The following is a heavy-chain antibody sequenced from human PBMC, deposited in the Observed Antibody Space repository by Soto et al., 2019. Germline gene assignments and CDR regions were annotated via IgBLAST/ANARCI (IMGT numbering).Heavy chain of an antibody. D-gene: IGHD2-2*01. Sequence: RDSSRASGVKCRSYGRHWVRKEQGKGLEWVAVISYDGSNKYYADSVKGRFTISRDNSKNTLYLQMNSLRAEDTAVYYCAKGSGEAAYCSSTSCYSLDAFDIWGQGTMVTVSS. CDR3: AKGSGEAAYCSSTSCYSLDAFDI. CDR2: ISYDGSNK. CDR1: GVKCRSYG. J-gene: IGHJ3*02. V-gene: IGHV3-30*18.